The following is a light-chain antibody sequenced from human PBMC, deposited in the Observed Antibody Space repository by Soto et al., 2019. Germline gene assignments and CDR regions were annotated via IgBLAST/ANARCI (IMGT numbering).Light chain of an antibody. CDR2: DAS. Sequence: DIPLTLSPSTLPTFVGNTVPVVCRASQSMRRWLAWYQHKPGEAPKLLISDASAWPRGVPARFSGSGSGTEFTLTISSLQPEDFAAYYCQQRNSYPITFGQGTRLEIK. J-gene: IGKJ5*01. V-gene: IGKV1-5*02. CDR1: QSMRRW. CDR3: QQRNSYPIT.